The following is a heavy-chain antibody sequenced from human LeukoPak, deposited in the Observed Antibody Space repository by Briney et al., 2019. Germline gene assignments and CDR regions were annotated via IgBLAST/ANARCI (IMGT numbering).Heavy chain of an antibody. CDR1: GGSITSYY. CDR3: ARHESGSYWVGAFDI. Sequence: SETLSLTCTVSGGSITSYYWSWIRQPPGEGLEWIGYIYYSGSTNYNPSLKSRVTISVDTSKNQFSLKLSSVTAADTAVYYCARHESGSYWVGAFDIWGQGTMVTVSS. V-gene: IGHV4-59*08. D-gene: IGHD1-26*01. CDR2: IYYSGST. J-gene: IGHJ3*02.